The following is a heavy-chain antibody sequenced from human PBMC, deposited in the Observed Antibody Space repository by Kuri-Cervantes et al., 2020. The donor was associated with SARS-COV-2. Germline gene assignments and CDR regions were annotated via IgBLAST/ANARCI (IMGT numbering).Heavy chain of an antibody. CDR3: ARRGTYYYDSSGYPNYYYYYMDV. D-gene: IGHD3-22*01. CDR2: ISGSGGST. J-gene: IGHJ6*03. V-gene: IGHV3-23*01. CDR1: GFTFSSYS. Sequence: GGSLRLSCAASGFTFSSYSMHWVRQAPGKGLEWVSAISGSGGSTYYADSVKGRFTISRDNSKSTLYLQMNSLRAEDTAVYYCARRGTYYYDSSGYPNYYYYYMDVWGKGTTVTVSS.